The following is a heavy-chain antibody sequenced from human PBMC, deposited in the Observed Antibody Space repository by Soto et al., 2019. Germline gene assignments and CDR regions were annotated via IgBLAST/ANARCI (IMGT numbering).Heavy chain of an antibody. CDR3: AKEVSLGSTVDLGY. CDR2: MNIDTGGT. Sequence: ASVKVSCKASGYRFTTYYIHWVRQAPGQGLEWMGRMNIDTGGTTYAQKFQGRVTMTRDTSISTAYMEVSSVKSDDTAIYYCAKEVSLGSTVDLGYWGQGALVTVSS. D-gene: IGHD7-27*01. CDR1: GYRFTTYY. J-gene: IGHJ4*02. V-gene: IGHV1-2*06.